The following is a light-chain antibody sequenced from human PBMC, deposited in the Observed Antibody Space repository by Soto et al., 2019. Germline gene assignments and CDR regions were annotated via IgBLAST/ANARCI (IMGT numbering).Light chain of an antibody. CDR2: STN. J-gene: IGLJ3*02. V-gene: IGLV8-61*01. CDR1: SGSVWTTYY. Sequence: QAVVTQEPSFSVSPGGTVTLTCGLSSGSVWTTYYPSWYQQTPGQAPRTLIYSTNSRSSGVPDRFSGSILGNKAALTITGAQADDESDYYCVLYMGSGTSVFGGGTKVTVL. CDR3: VLYMGSGTSV.